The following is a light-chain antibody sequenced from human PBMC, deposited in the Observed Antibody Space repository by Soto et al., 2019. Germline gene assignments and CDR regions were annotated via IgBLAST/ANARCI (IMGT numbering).Light chain of an antibody. V-gene: IGLV4-69*01. CDR2: LNSDGRH. CDR1: SRHSSYA. CDR3: QTWGTGILV. Sequence: QLVLTQSPSASASLGASVKLTCTLSSRHSSYAIAWHQQQPEKGPRYLMKLNSDGRHTKXXXXXXXFSGSSSGTERYLTXXXXXXXXXXXXYCQTWGTGILVFGGGTKLTVL. J-gene: IGLJ2*01.